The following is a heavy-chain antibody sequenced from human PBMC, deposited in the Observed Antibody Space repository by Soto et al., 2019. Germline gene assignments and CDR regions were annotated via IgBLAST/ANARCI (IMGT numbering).Heavy chain of an antibody. CDR3: ARVILSAVVGATNIYYYGMDV. Sequence: SETLSLTCTVSGGSVSSGSYYWSWIRQPPGKGLEWIGYIYYSGSTNYNPSLKSRVTISVDTSKNQFSLKLGSVTAADTAVYYCARVILSAVVGATNIYYYGMDVWGQGTTVTVSS. J-gene: IGHJ6*02. D-gene: IGHD1-26*01. CDR2: IYYSGST. V-gene: IGHV4-61*01. CDR1: GGSVSSGSYY.